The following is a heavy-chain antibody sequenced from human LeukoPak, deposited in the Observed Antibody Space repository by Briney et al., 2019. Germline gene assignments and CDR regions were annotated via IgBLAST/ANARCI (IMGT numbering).Heavy chain of an antibody. J-gene: IGHJ4*02. CDR3: ARVSSSFYY. V-gene: IGHV1-2*06. CDR1: GYTFTSFN. D-gene: IGHD6-6*01. CDR2: INPTIGGT. Sequence: ASVKVSCKASGYTFTSFNMCWGRQDPGQGRGWMGRINPTIGGTNYAQKFQGRATMTRDTSISTADMELSRLRSDEAAVYYCARVSSSFYYWGQGTLVTVSS.